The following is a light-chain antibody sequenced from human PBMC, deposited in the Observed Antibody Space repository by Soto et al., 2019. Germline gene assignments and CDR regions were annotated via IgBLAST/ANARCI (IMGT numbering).Light chain of an antibody. Sequence: LITQSPAILSVSPGERVTLSCRASQDVGINLAWYQQKPGHTPRLVVYGASTRATAFPARFSGSGSGTEFPLPISTLKSEDLAVYYCHQYHHSHGTFGQGTKLDIK. CDR3: HQYHHSHGT. CDR1: QDVGIN. J-gene: IGKJ2*01. V-gene: IGKV3-15*01. CDR2: GAS.